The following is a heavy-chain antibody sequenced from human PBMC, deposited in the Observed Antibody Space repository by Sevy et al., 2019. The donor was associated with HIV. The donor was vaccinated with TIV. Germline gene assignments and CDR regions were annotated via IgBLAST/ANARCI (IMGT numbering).Heavy chain of an antibody. Sequence: ASVKVSCTASGYTFTSYGISWVRQAPGQGLEWMGWISAYNGNTNYAQKLQGRVTLTTDTSTGTAYMELRSLRSDATAVYYCASGYYDFWSGYYRRDAFDIWGQGTMVTVSS. CDR3: ASGYYDFWSGYYRRDAFDI. J-gene: IGHJ3*02. CDR1: GYTFTSYG. V-gene: IGHV1-18*01. CDR2: ISAYNGNT. D-gene: IGHD3-3*01.